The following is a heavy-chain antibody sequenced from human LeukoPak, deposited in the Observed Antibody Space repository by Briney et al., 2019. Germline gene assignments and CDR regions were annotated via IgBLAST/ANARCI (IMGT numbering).Heavy chain of an antibody. V-gene: IGHV3-74*01. D-gene: IGHD3-10*01. CDR3: ARVVGSSGSGSYDP. J-gene: IGHJ5*02. CDR2: INSDGSST. CDR1: GFTFSSYW. Sequence: GGSLRLSCAASGFTFSSYWMHWVRQAPGKGLVWVSRINSDGSSTSYADSVKGRFTISRDNAKNTLYLQMNSLMAEDTAVYYRARVVGSSGSGSYDPWGPGTLVTVSS.